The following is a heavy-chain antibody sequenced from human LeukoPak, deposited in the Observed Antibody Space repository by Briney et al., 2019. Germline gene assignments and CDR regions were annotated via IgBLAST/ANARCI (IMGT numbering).Heavy chain of an antibody. CDR1: GGSISSGGYY. V-gene: IGHV4-31*03. D-gene: IGHD4-17*01. CDR2: IYYSGST. CDR3: ARGISDYGDHFDY. Sequence: SQTLSLTCTVSGGSISSGGYYWSWIRQHPGKGLEWIGYIYYSGSTYYNPSLKSRVTISVDTSKNQFSLKLSSVTAADTAVYYCARGISDYGDHFDYWGQGTLVTVSS. J-gene: IGHJ4*02.